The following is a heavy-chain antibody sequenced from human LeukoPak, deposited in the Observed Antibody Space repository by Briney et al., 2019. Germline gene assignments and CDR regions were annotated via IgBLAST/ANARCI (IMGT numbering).Heavy chain of an antibody. D-gene: IGHD2-2*01. CDR1: GYSISSGYY. CDR2: IYHSGST. CDR3: ARGEVVVVPAAIRFDP. Sequence: KPSETLSLTXAVSGYSISSGYYWGWIREPPGKGLEWIGSIYHSGSTYYNPSLKSRVTISVDTSKNQFSLKLSSVTAADTAVYYCARGEVVVVPAAIRFDPWGQGTLVTVSS. J-gene: IGHJ5*02. V-gene: IGHV4-38-2*01.